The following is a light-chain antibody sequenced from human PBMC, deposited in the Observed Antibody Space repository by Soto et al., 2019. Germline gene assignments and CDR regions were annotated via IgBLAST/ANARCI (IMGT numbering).Light chain of an antibody. CDR2: GAS. Sequence: EIVLTQSPGTLSSSPGERATLSCRASQSVSSSYLAWYQQKPGQAPRLLIYGASSRATGIPDRFSGSGSRTDFTPTISRLEPEDFAVYYCQQYGSSPPYTFGRGTKLEIK. V-gene: IGKV3-20*01. J-gene: IGKJ2*01. CDR3: QQYGSSPPYT. CDR1: QSVSSSY.